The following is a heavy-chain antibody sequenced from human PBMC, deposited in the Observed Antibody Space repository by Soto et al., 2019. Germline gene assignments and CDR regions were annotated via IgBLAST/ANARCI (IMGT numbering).Heavy chain of an antibody. Sequence: SQTLSLTCAISGDSVSSNSAAWNWIRQSPSRGLEWLGRTYYRSKWYNDYAVSVKSRITINPDTSKNQFSLQLNSVTPEDTAVYYCGRGLTRRIAAAGTWRDLDIWGQGTMVTVSS. V-gene: IGHV6-1*01. CDR2: TYYRSKWYN. D-gene: IGHD6-13*01. CDR1: GDSVSSNSAA. CDR3: GRGLTRRIAAAGTWRDLDI. J-gene: IGHJ3*02.